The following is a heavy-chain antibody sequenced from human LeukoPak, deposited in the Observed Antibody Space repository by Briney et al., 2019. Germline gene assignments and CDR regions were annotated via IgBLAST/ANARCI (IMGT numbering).Heavy chain of an antibody. J-gene: IGHJ4*02. CDR1: GFTFSSYW. D-gene: IGHD4-11*01. CDR2: IKQDGSEK. Sequence: GGSLRLSCAASGFTFSSYWMSWVRQAPGKGLEWVANIKQDGSEKYYVDSVKGRFTISRDNSKNTLYLQMNSLRAEDTAVYYCARTGDYSNLFDYWGQGTLVTVSS. V-gene: IGHV3-7*01. CDR3: ARTGDYSNLFDY.